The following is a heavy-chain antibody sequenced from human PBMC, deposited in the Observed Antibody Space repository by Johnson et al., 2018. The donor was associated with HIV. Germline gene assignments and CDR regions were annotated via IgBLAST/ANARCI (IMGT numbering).Heavy chain of an antibody. Sequence: QVQLVESGGGVVHPGRSLRVSCAASGFTFSDHAIHWVRQAPGKGLEWVAVISYDASNKYYGDSVKGRFTISRDNSKNTLYLQMNSLRSEDTTVYYCARGSGDGDSYGLTTDAFDIWGQGTMVTVSS. CDR2: ISYDASNK. CDR3: ARGSGDGDSYGLTTDAFDI. D-gene: IGHD5-18*01. J-gene: IGHJ3*02. CDR1: GFTFSDHA. V-gene: IGHV3-30-3*01.